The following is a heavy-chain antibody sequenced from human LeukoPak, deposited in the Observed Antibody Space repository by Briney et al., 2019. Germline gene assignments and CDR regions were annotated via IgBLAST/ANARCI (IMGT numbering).Heavy chain of an antibody. J-gene: IGHJ5*02. CDR1: GFTFSSYA. V-gene: IGHV3-23*01. CDR2: ISGSGGST. Sequence: GGSLRLSCAASGFTFSSYAMSWVRQAPGKGLEWVSAISGSGGSTYYADSVKGRFTISRDNSKNTLYLQMNSLRSEDTAVYYCAREAITIFGVVRTQTTYGPHRFDPWGQGTLVTVSS. CDR3: AREAITIFGVVRTQTTYGPHRFDP. D-gene: IGHD3-3*01.